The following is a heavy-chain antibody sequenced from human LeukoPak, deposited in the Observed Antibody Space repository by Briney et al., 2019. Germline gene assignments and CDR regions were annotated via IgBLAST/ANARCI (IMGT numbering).Heavy chain of an antibody. CDR3: ARRGAAAGTSDY. J-gene: IGHJ4*02. Sequence: PGGSLRLSCAASGFTFSSYSMNWVRQAPGKGLEWVSYISSSSSTIYYADSVKGRFTISRDNSKNTLYLQMGSLRAEDMAVYYCARRGAAAGTSDYWGQGTLVTVSS. D-gene: IGHD6-13*01. V-gene: IGHV3-48*01. CDR1: GFTFSSYS. CDR2: ISSSSSTI.